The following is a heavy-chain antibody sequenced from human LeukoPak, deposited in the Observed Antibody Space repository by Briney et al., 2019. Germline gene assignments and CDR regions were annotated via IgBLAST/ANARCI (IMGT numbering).Heavy chain of an antibody. J-gene: IGHJ4*02. CDR3: AKVGISVVVTAILDY. V-gene: IGHV3-53*01. CDR2: IYSGGST. D-gene: IGHD2-21*02. CDR1: GFTVSSDY. Sequence: GGSLRLSCAASGFTVSSDYMSWVRQAPGKGLEWVSVIYSGGSTYYADSVKGRFTISRDNSKNTLYLQMNSLRAEDTAVYYCAKVGISVVVTAILDYWGQGTLVTVSS.